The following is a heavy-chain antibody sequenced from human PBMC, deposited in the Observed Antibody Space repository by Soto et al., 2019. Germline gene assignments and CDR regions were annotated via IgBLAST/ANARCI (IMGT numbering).Heavy chain of an antibody. J-gene: IGHJ4*02. CDR3: ARDVYYYDSSGYSPLNL. Sequence: PGGSLRLSCAASGFTVSSNYMSWVRQAPGKGLEWVSVIYSGGSTYYADSVKGRFTISRDSSKNTLYLQMNSLRAEDTAVYYCARDVYYYDSSGYSPLNLWGQGTLVTVSS. CDR2: IYSGGST. CDR1: GFTVSSNY. D-gene: IGHD3-22*01. V-gene: IGHV3-66*01.